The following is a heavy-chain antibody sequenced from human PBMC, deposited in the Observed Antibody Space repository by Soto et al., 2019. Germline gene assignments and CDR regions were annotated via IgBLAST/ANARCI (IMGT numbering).Heavy chain of an antibody. Sequence: ASGPTLLNPTQTLTLTCTFSGFSLSTSGMRVSWIRQPPGKALEWLARIDWDDDKFYSTSLKTRLTISKDTSKNQVVLTMTNMEPVDTATYYCARTNDSEDAFEIWGQGTMVTVS. CDR3: ARTNDSEDAFEI. D-gene: IGHD1-1*01. CDR2: IDWDDDK. J-gene: IGHJ3*02. CDR1: GFSLSTSGMR. V-gene: IGHV2-70*04.